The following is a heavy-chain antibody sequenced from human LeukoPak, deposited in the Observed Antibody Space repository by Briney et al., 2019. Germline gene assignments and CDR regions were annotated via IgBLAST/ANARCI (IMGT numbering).Heavy chain of an antibody. CDR1: GGTFSSYA. J-gene: IGHJ4*02. CDR3: ARDLPYSSSPQDY. CDR2: IIPIFGTA. V-gene: IGHV1-69*13. D-gene: IGHD6-6*01. Sequence: GASVKVSCKASGGTFSSYAISWVRQAPGQGLEWMGGIIPIFGTANYAQKFQGRVTITADESTSTAYMGLSSLRSEDTAVYYCARDLPYSSSPQDYWGQGTLVTVSS.